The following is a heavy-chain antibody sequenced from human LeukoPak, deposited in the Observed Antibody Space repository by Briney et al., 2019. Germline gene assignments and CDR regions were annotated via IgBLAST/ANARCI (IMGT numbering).Heavy chain of an antibody. J-gene: IGHJ4*02. V-gene: IGHV3-30*18. CDR2: ISYDGSNK. D-gene: IGHD3-3*01. CDR3: ANSDDFWSGYFDY. Sequence: GGSLRLSCATSGFTFSSYGMHWVRQAPGKGLEWVAVISYDGSNKYYADSVKGRFTISRDNSKNTLYLQMNSLSAEDTAVYYCANSDDFWSGYFDYWGQGTLVTVSS. CDR1: GFTFSSYG.